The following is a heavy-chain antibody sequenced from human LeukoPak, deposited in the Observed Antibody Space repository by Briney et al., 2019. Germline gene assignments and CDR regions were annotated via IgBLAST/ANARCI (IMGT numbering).Heavy chain of an antibody. Sequence: GGSLRLSCAASGFTFSGYAMSWVRQAPGKGLEWVSVISGSGDITYYADSVKGRFTISRDNSKSTLYLQMNSLRVEDTAIFYCAKDPRAYCSSGSCYFDSWGQGTLVTVSS. CDR1: GFTFSGYA. V-gene: IGHV3-23*01. J-gene: IGHJ4*02. CDR2: ISGSGDIT. CDR3: AKDPRAYCSSGSCYFDS. D-gene: IGHD2-15*01.